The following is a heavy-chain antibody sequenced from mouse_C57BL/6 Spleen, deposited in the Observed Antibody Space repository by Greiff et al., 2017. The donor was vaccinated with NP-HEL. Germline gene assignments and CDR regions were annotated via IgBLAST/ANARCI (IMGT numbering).Heavy chain of an antibody. CDR2: ISDGGSYT. Sequence: EVKLMESGGGLVKPGGSLKLSCAASGFTFSSYAMSWVRQTPEKRLEWVATISDGGSYTYYPDNVKGRFTISRDNDKNNLYLQMSHLKTEDTAMYYCARGGMGESSFDYWGQGTTLTVSS. V-gene: IGHV5-4*03. CDR3: ARGGMGESSFDY. CDR1: GFTFSSYA. D-gene: IGHD2-3*01. J-gene: IGHJ2*01.